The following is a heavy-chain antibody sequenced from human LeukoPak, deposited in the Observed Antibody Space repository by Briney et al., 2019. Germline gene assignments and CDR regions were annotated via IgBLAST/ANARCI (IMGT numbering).Heavy chain of an antibody. Sequence: SSETLSLTCAGYGVSFSGYYWSWIRQPPGKGLEGIGEINHSGSTNYNPSLKSRVTISVDTSKNQFSLKLSSVTAADTAVYYCARSPYYYDSSGYLYWGQGTLVTVSS. D-gene: IGHD3-22*01. CDR3: ARSPYYYDSSGYLY. J-gene: IGHJ4*02. CDR2: INHSGST. CDR1: GVSFSGYY. V-gene: IGHV4-34*01.